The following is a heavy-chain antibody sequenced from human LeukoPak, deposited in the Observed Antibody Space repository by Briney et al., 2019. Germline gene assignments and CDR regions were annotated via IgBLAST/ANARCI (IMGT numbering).Heavy chain of an antibody. CDR1: GYTFTSYY. Sequence: ASVKVSCKASGYTFTSYYMHWVRQAPGQGLEWMGIINPSGGSTSYAQKFQGRVTITRDTSASTAYMELSSLRSEDTAVYYCASASGYCGSTSCIPGAFDIWGQGTMVTVSS. J-gene: IGHJ3*02. CDR2: INPSGGST. D-gene: IGHD2-2*01. V-gene: IGHV1-46*01. CDR3: ASASGYCGSTSCIPGAFDI.